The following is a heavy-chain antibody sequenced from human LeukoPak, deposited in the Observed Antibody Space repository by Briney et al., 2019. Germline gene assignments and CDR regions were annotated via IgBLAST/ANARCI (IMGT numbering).Heavy chain of an antibody. CDR3: ARVSDSGVGRYFAY. CDR2: INHSGST. D-gene: IGHD3-10*01. Sequence: SETLSLTCAVYGGSFSGYYWSWIRQSPGKGLEWRGEINHSGSTNYNPSLKSRVTISVDTSKNQFSLKLSSVTAADTAVFYCARVSDSGVGRYFAYWGQGTLVTVSS. V-gene: IGHV4-34*01. CDR1: GGSFSGYY. J-gene: IGHJ4*02.